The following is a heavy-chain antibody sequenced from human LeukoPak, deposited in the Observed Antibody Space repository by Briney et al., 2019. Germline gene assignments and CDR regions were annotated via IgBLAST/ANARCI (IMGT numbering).Heavy chain of an antibody. CDR3: ASCSGGSCYGGELDY. CDR1: GYTFTSYD. CDR2: INAGNGNT. V-gene: IGHV1-3*01. D-gene: IGHD2-15*01. Sequence: ASVKVSCKASGYTFTSYDINWVRQATGQGLEWMGWINAGNGNTKYSQKFQGRVTITRDTSASTAYMELSSLRSEDTAVYYCASCSGGSCYGGELDYWGQGTLVTVSS. J-gene: IGHJ4*02.